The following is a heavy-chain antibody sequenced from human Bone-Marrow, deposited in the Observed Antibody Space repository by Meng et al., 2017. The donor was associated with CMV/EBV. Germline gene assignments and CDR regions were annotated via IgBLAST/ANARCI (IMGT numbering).Heavy chain of an antibody. V-gene: IGHV4-61*01. CDR3: ARAYCSSTSCSDY. CDR2: IYYSGST. D-gene: IGHD2-2*01. Sequence: SETLSLTCTVSGYSISSGSYYWCWIRQPPGKGLEWIGYIYYSGSTNYNPSLKSRVTISVDTSKNQFSLKLSSVTAADTAVYYCARAYCSSTSCSDYWGQRTLVTVSS. CDR1: GYSISSGSYY. J-gene: IGHJ4*02.